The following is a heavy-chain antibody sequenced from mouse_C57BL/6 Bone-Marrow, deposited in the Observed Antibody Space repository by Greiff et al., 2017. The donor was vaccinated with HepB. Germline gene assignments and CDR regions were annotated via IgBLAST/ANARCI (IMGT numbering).Heavy chain of an antibody. Sequence: VQLQQSGPELVKPGASVKISCKASGYSFTSYYIHWVKQRPGQGLEWIGWIYPGSGNTKYNEKFKGKATLTADTSSSTAYMQLSSLTSEDSAVYYCARHSKTYGSSPYYFDYWGQGTTLTVSS. V-gene: IGHV1-66*01. J-gene: IGHJ2*01. CDR2: IYPGSGNT. CDR1: GYSFTSYY. CDR3: ARHSKTYGSSPYYFDY. D-gene: IGHD1-1*01.